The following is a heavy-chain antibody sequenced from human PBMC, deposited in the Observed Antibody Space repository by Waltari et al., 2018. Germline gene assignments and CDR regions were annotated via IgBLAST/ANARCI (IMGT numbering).Heavy chain of an antibody. D-gene: IGHD5-12*01. J-gene: IGHJ3*02. V-gene: IGHV4-31*01. CDR3: ARDRGGYGEVDI. Sequence: QVQLQESGPGLVKPSETLSLTCTVSGGSISSGGHYWSWTRQHPGKGLEWIGYIYYSGSTYYNPSLQSLVTISVDTSQNQFSLKLTSVTAADTAVYYCARDRGGYGEVDIWGQGTMVTVSS. CDR1: GGSISSGGHY. CDR2: IYYSGST.